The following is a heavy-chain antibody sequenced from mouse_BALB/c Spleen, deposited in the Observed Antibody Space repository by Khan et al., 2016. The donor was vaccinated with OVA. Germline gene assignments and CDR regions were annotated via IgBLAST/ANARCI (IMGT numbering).Heavy chain of an antibody. J-gene: IGHJ4*01. CDR3: ARSYGSWAMDY. V-gene: IGHV3-8*02. CDR1: GDSTTSGF. CDR2: ITYSGNI. D-gene: IGHD1-1*01. Sequence: VQLEESGPSLVKPSQTLSLSCSATGDSTTSGFWNWIRKFPGNKFEYLGYITYSGNIYYNPSLKSRISITRDTSKSQYYLQLNSVTTEDTATYYCARSYGSWAMDYWGQGTSVTVSS.